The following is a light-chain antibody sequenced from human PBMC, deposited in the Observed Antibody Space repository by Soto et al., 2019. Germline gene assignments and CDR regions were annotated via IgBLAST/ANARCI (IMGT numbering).Light chain of an antibody. CDR2: ATS. CDR1: QSVGNN. CDR3: QQYGDWPLT. J-gene: IGKJ4*01. Sequence: EIVLTQSPATLSVSPGERATLSCRASQSVGNNFAWYQQKPGQAPRLLIFATSTRATGVPARLSGSGSGTEFTLNISSLQSEDFAVYYCQQYGDWPLTFGGGAKVEIE. V-gene: IGKV3-15*01.